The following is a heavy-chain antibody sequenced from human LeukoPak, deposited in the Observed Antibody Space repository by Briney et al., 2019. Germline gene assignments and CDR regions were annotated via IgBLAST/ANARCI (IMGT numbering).Heavy chain of an antibody. Sequence: AETLSLTCSTSGVSISPYYWSWIRQPPGKRPEWLGHIYYTGNADYNPSLKSRVIFSFDTSKNHFSLILTCGTPADMAVYFCARVPPHGTEFFDYWGQGTLVTVSS. CDR3: ARVPPHGTEFFDY. V-gene: IGHV4-59*12. J-gene: IGHJ4*02. D-gene: IGHD1-1*01. CDR2: IYYTGNA. CDR1: GVSISPYY.